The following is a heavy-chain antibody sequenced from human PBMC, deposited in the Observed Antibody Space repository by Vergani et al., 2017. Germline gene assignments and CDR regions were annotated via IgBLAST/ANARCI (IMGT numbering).Heavy chain of an antibody. CDR1: GGSISSYY. J-gene: IGHJ5*02. CDR2: IYYSGST. CDR3: ARDSTHCSSTSCYDWFDP. D-gene: IGHD2-2*01. V-gene: IGHV4-59*01. Sequence: QVQLQESGPGLVKPSETLSLTCTVSGGSISSYYLSWIRQPPGKGLEWIGYIYYSGSTNYNPSLKSRITISVDTSKNQFSLKLSSVTAADTAVYYCARDSTHCSSTSCYDWFDPWGQGTLVTVSS.